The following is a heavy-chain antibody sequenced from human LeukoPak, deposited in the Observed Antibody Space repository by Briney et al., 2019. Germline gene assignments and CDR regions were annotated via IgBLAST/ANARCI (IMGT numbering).Heavy chain of an antibody. CDR2: ISATGDST. J-gene: IGHJ4*02. V-gene: IGHV3-23*01. CDR3: ANGNGQRFLEWLHEVHFDY. Sequence: SGGSLRLSCAASKFTFSSFAMSWVRQAPGKGLEWVSGISATGDSTYYTDSVKGRFTISRDNSKNTPYLQMNSLRAEDTAVYYCANGNGQRFLEWLHEVHFDYWGQGTLVTVSS. D-gene: IGHD3-3*01. CDR1: KFTFSSFA.